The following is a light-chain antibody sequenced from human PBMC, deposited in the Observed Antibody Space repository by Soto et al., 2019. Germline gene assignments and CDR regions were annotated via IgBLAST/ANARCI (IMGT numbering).Light chain of an antibody. CDR3: QQYNSYSPLT. CDR1: QSVDGY. V-gene: IGKV3-15*01. J-gene: IGKJ4*01. CDR2: GAS. Sequence: PGERAILSCRASQSVDGYLAWYQQKPGQAPRLLIYGASTRATGVTARFGGGGSGTEFTLTISSLQPDDFATYYCQQYNSYSPLTFGGGTKVDIK.